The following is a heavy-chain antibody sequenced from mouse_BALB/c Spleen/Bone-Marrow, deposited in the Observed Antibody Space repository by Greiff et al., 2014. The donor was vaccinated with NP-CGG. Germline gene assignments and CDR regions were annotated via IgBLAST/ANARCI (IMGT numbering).Heavy chain of an antibody. Sequence: VQLKQSGGGLVQPGGSLKLSCAASGFDFSRYWMSWVRQAPGKGLEWIGEINPDSGTINYTPSLKDKFIISRDNAKNTLYLQMSKVRSEDTALYYCARLGCYGYFDYWGQGTTLTVSS. D-gene: IGHD1-1*02. CDR1: GFDFSRYW. CDR3: ARLGCYGYFDY. J-gene: IGHJ2*01. CDR2: INPDSGTI. V-gene: IGHV4-1*02.